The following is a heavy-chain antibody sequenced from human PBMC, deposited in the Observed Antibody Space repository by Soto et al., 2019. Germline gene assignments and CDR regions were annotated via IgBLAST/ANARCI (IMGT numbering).Heavy chain of an antibody. V-gene: IGHV4-39*01. Sequence: SETLSLTCTVSGGSISSSSYYWGWIRQPPGKGLEWIGSIYYSGSTYYNPSLKSRVTISVDTSKNQFSLKLSSVTAADTAVYYCARSHPRGTYYYDSSGYYCFDYWGQGTLVTVSS. CDR3: ARSHPRGTYYYDSSGYYCFDY. CDR1: GGSISSSSYY. CDR2: IYYSGST. J-gene: IGHJ4*02. D-gene: IGHD3-22*01.